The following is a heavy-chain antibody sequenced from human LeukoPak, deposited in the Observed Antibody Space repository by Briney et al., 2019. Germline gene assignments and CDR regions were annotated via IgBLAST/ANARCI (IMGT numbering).Heavy chain of an antibody. V-gene: IGHV1-46*01. CDR1: GYTFTNYY. Sequence: SVKVSCKASGYTFTNYYMHWVRQSSRQALEWMRIINPSGGSTSYAQKFQGRVTMTRDTSTSTVYMELSSLRSGDTAVYYCARVVTDNSAEGNYFDYWGQGTLVTVSS. D-gene: IGHD3-22*01. J-gene: IGHJ4*02. CDR3: ARVVTDNSAEGNYFDY. CDR2: INPSGGST.